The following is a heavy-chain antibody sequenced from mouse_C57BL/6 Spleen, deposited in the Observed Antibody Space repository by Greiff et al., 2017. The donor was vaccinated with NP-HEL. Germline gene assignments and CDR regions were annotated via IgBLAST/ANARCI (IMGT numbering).Heavy chain of an antibody. CDR2: ISYDGSN. CDR3: ARGRSTAWFAY. D-gene: IGHD5-1*01. J-gene: IGHJ3*01. Sequence: EVKLVESGPGLVKPSQSLSLTCSVTGYSITSGYYWNWIRQFPGNKLEWMGYISYDGSNNYNPSLKNRISITRDTSKNQFFLKLNSVTTEDTATYYCARGRSTAWFAYWGQGTLVTVSA. CDR1: GYSITSGYY. V-gene: IGHV3-6*01.